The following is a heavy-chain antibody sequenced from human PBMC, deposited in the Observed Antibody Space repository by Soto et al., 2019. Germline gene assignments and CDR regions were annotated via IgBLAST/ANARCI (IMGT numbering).Heavy chain of an antibody. Sequence: ASVKVSCKASGFTFNSSAMQWVRQARGQRLEWIGWIVVGSGNTNYAQKFQERVTITRDMSTSTAYMELSSLRSEDTAVYYCEAVRHFDWLTNFDYWGQGTLVTVSS. CDR2: IVVGSGNT. CDR1: GFTFNSSA. V-gene: IGHV1-58*02. CDR3: EAVRHFDWLTNFDY. D-gene: IGHD3-9*01. J-gene: IGHJ4*02.